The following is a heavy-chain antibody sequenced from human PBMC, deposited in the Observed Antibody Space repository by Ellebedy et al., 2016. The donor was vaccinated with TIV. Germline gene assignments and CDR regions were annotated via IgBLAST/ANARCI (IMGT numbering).Heavy chain of an antibody. CDR1: GFTFTQYW. CDR3: AKPPELWLIPTGLVS. J-gene: IGHJ4*02. Sequence: GESLKISCAASGFTFTQYWLHWVRQAPGKGPVWVSRINSDGSSTTYADSVKGRFTISRDNAKNTLYLQMNSQRAEDTAVYYCAKPPELWLIPTGLVSWGQGTLVTVSS. D-gene: IGHD6-19*01. V-gene: IGHV3-74*01. CDR2: INSDGSST.